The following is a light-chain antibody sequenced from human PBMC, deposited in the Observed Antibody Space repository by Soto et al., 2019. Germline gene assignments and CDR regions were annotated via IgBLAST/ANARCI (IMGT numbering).Light chain of an antibody. CDR1: RSDVGTYNY. CDR3: FSFTTTSTHV. CDR2: EVS. V-gene: IGLV2-8*01. Sequence: QSVLTQPPSASGSPGQSVTISCTGTRSDVGTYNYVSWYQQHPGKAPKLIIYEVSKRPSGVPDRFSGSKSGNTASLTVSGLQVEDEAEYFCFSFTTTSTHVFGTGTKVTVL. J-gene: IGLJ1*01.